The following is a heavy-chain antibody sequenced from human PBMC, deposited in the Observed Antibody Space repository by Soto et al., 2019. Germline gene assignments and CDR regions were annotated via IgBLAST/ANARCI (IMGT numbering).Heavy chain of an antibody. CDR3: VRDQEQQLVPMLDYYYCYGMDV. V-gene: IGHV6-1*01. Sequence: SQTLSLTCAISGDSVSSNSAAWNWIRQSPSRGLEWLGRTYYRSKWYNDYAVSVKSRITINPDTSKNQFSLQLNSVTPEDTAVYYCVRDQEQQLVPMLDYYYCYGMDVWGQGTTVTVSS. J-gene: IGHJ6*02. CDR1: GDSVSSNSAA. CDR2: TYYRSKWYN. D-gene: IGHD6-13*01.